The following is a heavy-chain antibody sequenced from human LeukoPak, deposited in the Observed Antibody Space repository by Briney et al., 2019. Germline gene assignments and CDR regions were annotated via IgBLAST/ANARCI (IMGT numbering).Heavy chain of an antibody. CDR3: ARPRGWCYFDY. D-gene: IGHD2-8*02. Sequence: PGVPLRLSCAASEFTFSHLWMRWVRQAPGKGVEWVANIKGDGSEKTYVDSERGVFTVYRENDKNSLFLEVHSVRREDTAVYYWARPRGWCYFDYWGRGSLVPVSS. J-gene: IGHJ4*02. CDR1: EFTFSHLW. V-gene: IGHV3-7*01. CDR2: IKGDGSEK.